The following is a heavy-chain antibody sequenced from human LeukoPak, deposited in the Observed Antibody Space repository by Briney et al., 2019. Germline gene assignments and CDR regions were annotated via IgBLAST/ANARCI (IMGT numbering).Heavy chain of an antibody. CDR2: INWNGGST. J-gene: IGHJ6*03. CDR3: ARDHRGTYYYYYMDV. CDR1: GFTFDDYG. Sequence: PGGSLRLSCAASGFTFDDYGMSWVRQAPGKELEWVSGINWNGGSTGYADSVKGRFTISRDNAKNSLYLQMNSLRAEDTAVYYCARDHRGTYYYYYMDVWGKGTTVTVSS. V-gene: IGHV3-20*04. D-gene: IGHD1-1*01.